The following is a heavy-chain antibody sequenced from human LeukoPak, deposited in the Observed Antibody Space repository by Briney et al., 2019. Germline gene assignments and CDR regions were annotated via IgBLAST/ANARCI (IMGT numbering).Heavy chain of an antibody. CDR3: AQDNWFDP. V-gene: IGHV1-69-2*01. CDR1: GYTFTDYH. Sequence: ASVKVSCKVSGYTFTDYHMHWLLQAPGKGLEWMGLVDPEDGETIYAEKFQGRITITADTSTDTAYMELSSLRSEDTAVYYCAQDNWFDPWGQGTLVTVSS. J-gene: IGHJ5*02. CDR2: VDPEDGET.